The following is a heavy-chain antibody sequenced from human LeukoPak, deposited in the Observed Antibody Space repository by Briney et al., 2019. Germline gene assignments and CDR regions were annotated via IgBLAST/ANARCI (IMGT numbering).Heavy chain of an antibody. CDR1: GGSINSRSYY. Sequence: PSETLSLTCTVSGGSINSRSYYWGWIRQPPGKGLEWIGSVYYGGTTYYNPSLKSRVTISEDTSQNQFSLKLSSVTAADTAVYYCARRATTVTTGYYYYYMDVWGKGTTVTVSS. J-gene: IGHJ6*03. V-gene: IGHV4-39*01. CDR3: ARRATTVTTGYYYYYMDV. CDR2: VYYGGTT. D-gene: IGHD4-17*01.